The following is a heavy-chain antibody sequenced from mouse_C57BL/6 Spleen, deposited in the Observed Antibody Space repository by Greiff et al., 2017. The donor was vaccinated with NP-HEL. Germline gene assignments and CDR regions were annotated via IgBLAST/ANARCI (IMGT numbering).Heavy chain of an antibody. CDR2: ISSGGSYT. J-gene: IGHJ3*01. CDR1: GFTFSSYG. V-gene: IGHV5-6*01. D-gene: IGHD2-4*01. CDR3: ARHDDYDERVWFAY. Sequence: EVKVVESGGDLVKPGGSLKLSCAASGFTFSSYGMSWVRQTPDKRLEWVATISSGGSYTYDPDSVKGRFTISRDNAKNTLYLQMSSLKSEDTAMYYCARHDDYDERVWFAYWGQGTLVTVSA.